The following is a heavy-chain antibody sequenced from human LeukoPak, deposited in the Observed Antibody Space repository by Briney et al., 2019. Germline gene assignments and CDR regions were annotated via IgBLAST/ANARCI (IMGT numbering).Heavy chain of an antibody. D-gene: IGHD2-2*01. CDR3: ATGCKGSSTSCPANY. J-gene: IGHJ4*02. Sequence: GSLRLSCAASGFSFSTYTMHWVRQAPGKGLEYVSAINSNGDSTFYANSLKGRVTISRDNSKNTLYLHMGSLRAEDMAVYYCATGCKGSSTSCPANYWGQGTLVTVSS. CDR1: GFSFSTYT. CDR2: INSNGDST. V-gene: IGHV3-64*01.